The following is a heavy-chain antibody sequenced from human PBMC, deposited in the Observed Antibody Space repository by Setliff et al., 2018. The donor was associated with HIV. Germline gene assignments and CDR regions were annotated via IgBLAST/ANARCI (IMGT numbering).Heavy chain of an antibody. D-gene: IGHD6-6*01. J-gene: IGHJ6*03. CDR2: VYYTGKT. V-gene: IGHV4-31*03. CDR1: GVSIVSGGFY. CDR3: ARGGGTSSPIDYHYYIDV. Sequence: SETLSLTCSVSGVSIVSGGFYFSWIRQHPGKGLEWLGTVYYTGKTYYNPSLQSRLTMSADTSKNQLYLKMNSVTAADTAVYYCARGGGTSSPIDYHYYIDVWGKGTTVTVSS.